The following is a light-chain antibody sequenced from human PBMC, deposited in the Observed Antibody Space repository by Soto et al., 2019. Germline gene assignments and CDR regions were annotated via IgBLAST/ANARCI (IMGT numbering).Light chain of an antibody. Sequence: AIQMTQSPSSLSASVGDRVTITCRASQGIRNDLGWYQQKPGKAPKLLIYAASSLQSGVPSRFSGSGSGTDFTLNISSLQPEDFATYYCLHDYTVGTLGGGTKVEIK. CDR3: LHDYTVGT. CDR1: QGIRND. J-gene: IGKJ4*01. CDR2: AAS. V-gene: IGKV1-6*01.